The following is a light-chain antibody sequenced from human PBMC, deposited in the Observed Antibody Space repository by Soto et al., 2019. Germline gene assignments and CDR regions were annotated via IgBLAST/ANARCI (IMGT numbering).Light chain of an antibody. CDR2: AAS. CDR1: QGISSY. V-gene: IGKV1-8*01. Sequence: AIRNTQSPSSLSASTGDRVTITCRASQGISSYLSWYQQKPGKAPKLLIYAASTLQSGVPSRFSGSGSGTDFTLTTSCLQSEDFATYHCQQYNSYPITFGQGTRLEI. J-gene: IGKJ5*01. CDR3: QQYNSYPIT.